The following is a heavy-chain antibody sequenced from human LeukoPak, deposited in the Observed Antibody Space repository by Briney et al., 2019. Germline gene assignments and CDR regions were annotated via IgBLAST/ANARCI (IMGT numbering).Heavy chain of an antibody. V-gene: IGHV1-69*02. CDR1: GYTFTSYY. D-gene: IGHD3-10*01. CDR3: ASITMVRGVPLGWFDP. J-gene: IGHJ5*02. Sequence: ASVKVSCKASGYTFTSYYMHWVRQAPGQGLEWMGRIIPILGIANYAQKFRGRVTITADKSTSTAYMELSSLRSEDTAVYYCASITMVRGVPLGWFDPWGQGTLVTVSS. CDR2: IIPILGIA.